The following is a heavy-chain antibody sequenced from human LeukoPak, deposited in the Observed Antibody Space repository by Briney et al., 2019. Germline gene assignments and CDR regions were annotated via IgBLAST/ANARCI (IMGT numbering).Heavy chain of an antibody. Sequence: SETLSLTCAVYGASFSDYYWTWIRQSPGKGPEWIGEINHSGDTNYNPSLKSRVTIIVDTPKKQFSLKLSTVTAADTAVYYCARVPKIASRPCDQWGQGTLVTVFS. CDR2: INHSGDT. CDR3: ARVPKIASRPCDQ. J-gene: IGHJ4*02. D-gene: IGHD6-6*01. CDR1: GASFSDYY. V-gene: IGHV4-34*01.